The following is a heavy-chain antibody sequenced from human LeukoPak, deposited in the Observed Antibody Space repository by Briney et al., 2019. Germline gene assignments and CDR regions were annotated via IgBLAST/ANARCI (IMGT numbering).Heavy chain of an antibody. Sequence: EPGPTLVNPTQTLTLTCTFSGFSLSTSGMCVSWIRQPPGKALEWLARIDWDDDKYYSTSLKTRLTISKDTSKNQVVLTMTNMDPVDTATYYCARMHLGYCSGGSCLEAAADGMDVWGQGTTVTVSS. J-gene: IGHJ6*02. CDR2: IDWDDDK. CDR3: ARMHLGYCSGGSCLEAAADGMDV. D-gene: IGHD2-15*01. CDR1: GFSLSTSGMC. V-gene: IGHV2-70*11.